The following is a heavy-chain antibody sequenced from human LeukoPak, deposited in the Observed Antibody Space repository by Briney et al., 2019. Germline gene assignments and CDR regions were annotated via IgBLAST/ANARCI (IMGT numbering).Heavy chain of an antibody. CDR2: ISGSGGST. D-gene: IGHD6-19*01. CDR3: AKDGIAVARPTGVDY. CDR1: GFTFNSYG. J-gene: IGHJ4*02. Sequence: PGGSLRLSCAASGFTFNSYGMCWVRQAPGKGLVWVSAISGSGGSTYYADSVKGRFTISRDNSKNTLYLQMNSLRAEDTAVYYCAKDGIAVARPTGVDYWGQGTLVTVSS. V-gene: IGHV3-23*01.